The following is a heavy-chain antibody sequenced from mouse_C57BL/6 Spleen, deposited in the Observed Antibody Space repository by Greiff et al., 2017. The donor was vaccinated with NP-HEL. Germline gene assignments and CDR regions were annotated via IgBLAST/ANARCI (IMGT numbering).Heavy chain of an antibody. CDR1: GFTFSSYA. Sequence: EVKLMESGGGLVKPGGSLKLSCAASGFTFSSYAMSWVRQTPEKRLEWVATISDGGSYTYYPDNVKGRFTISRDNAKNNLYLQMSHLKSEDTAMYYCARDLTTVFDYWGQGTTLTVSS. CDR3: ARDLTTVFDY. D-gene: IGHD1-1*01. J-gene: IGHJ2*01. CDR2: ISDGGSYT. V-gene: IGHV5-4*01.